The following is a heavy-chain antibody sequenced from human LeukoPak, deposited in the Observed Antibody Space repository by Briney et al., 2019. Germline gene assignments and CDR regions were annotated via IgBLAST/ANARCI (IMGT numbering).Heavy chain of an antibody. CDR2: ISGSGGST. V-gene: IGHV3-23*01. J-gene: IGHJ3*02. CDR1: GFTFSSYA. Sequence: GGSLRLSCAASGFTFSSYAMSWVRQAPGKGLEWVSAISGSGGSTYYADSVKGRFTISRDNSKNTLYLQMISLRAEDTAVYYCAKLYRYCSSTSCPNAFDIWGQGTMVTVSS. D-gene: IGHD2-2*01. CDR3: AKLYRYCSSTSCPNAFDI.